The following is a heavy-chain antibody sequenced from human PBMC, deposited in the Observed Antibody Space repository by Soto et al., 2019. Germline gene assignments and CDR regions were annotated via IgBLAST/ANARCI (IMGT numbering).Heavy chain of an antibody. CDR1: GYTFTGYY. CDR2: INPNSGGT. D-gene: IGHD3-22*01. J-gene: IGHJ6*02. V-gene: IGHV1-2*02. CDR3: ASQTYYYDSSGYYGLYYYYYGMDV. Sequence: QVQLVQSGAEVKKPGASVKVSCKASGYTFTGYYMHWVRQAPGQGLEWMGGINPNSGGTNYAQKFQGRVTMTRDTSISTAYMELSRLRSDDTAVYYCASQTYYYDSSGYYGLYYYYYGMDVWGQGTTVTVSS.